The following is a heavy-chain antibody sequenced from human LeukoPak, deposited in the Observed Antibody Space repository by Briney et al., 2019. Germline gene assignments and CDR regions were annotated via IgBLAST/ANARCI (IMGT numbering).Heavy chain of an antibody. Sequence: SETLSLTCAVYGGSFSGYYWSWIRQSQGKGLEWIGEINHSGSTNYNPSLKSRVTISVDTSKNQFSLKLSSVTAADTAVYYCARYSGSYPIDYWGQGTLVTVSS. CDR2: INHSGST. V-gene: IGHV4-34*01. D-gene: IGHD1-26*01. CDR3: ARYSGSYPIDY. CDR1: GGSFSGYY. J-gene: IGHJ4*02.